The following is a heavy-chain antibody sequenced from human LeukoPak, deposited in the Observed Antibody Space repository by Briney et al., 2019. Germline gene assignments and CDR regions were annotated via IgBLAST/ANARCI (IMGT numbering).Heavy chain of an antibody. CDR1: GASISSYY. CDR2: IYYSGST. CDR3: ARHEDGNCSSTSCYGN. Sequence: SETLSLTCTVSGASISSYYWSWIRQPPGKGLEWIGYIYYSGSTNYNPSLKSRVTISVDPSNNRFSLKLSSVTAADTAVYYCARHEDGNCSSTSCYGNWGQGTLVTVSS. V-gene: IGHV4-59*08. D-gene: IGHD2-2*03. J-gene: IGHJ4*02.